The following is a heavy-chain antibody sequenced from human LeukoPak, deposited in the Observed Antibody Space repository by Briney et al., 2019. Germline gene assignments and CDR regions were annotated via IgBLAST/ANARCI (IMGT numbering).Heavy chain of an antibody. CDR1: GYTFTSYD. CDR3: ARGRGFRRSANWFDP. V-gene: IGHV1-8*03. Sequence: ASVKVSCKASGYTFTSYDTNWVRQATGQGLEWMGWMNPNSGNTGYAQKFQGRVTITRNTSISTAYMELSSLRSEDTAVYYCARGRGFRRSANWFDPWGQGTLVTVSS. D-gene: IGHD1-26*01. CDR2: MNPNSGNT. J-gene: IGHJ5*02.